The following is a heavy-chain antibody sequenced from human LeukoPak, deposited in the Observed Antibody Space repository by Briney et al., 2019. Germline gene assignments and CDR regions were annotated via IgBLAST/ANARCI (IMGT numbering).Heavy chain of an antibody. CDR3: ARRWSSSSHYYYYYYMDV. D-gene: IGHD6-6*01. CDR1: GGSISSSSYY. Sequence: PSETLSLTCTVSGGSISSSSYYWGWIRQPPGKGLEWIGNIYYNGSTYYNPSLKSRVTIFVDTSKNQFSLKLSSVTAADTAVYYCARRWSSSSHYYYYYYMDVWGKGTTVTVSS. CDR2: IYYNGST. V-gene: IGHV4-39*01. J-gene: IGHJ6*03.